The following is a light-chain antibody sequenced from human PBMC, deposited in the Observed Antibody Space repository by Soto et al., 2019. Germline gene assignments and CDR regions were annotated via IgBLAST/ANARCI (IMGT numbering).Light chain of an antibody. Sequence: EIVMTQSPATLSVSPGESATLSCRASQSVSSSLAWYQQKPGQAPRLLIYGASTGATGIPARFSGSGSGTEFTLTISSLQSEDFAIYYCQQYRNWPPYTFGQGTKVDIK. V-gene: IGKV3-15*01. J-gene: IGKJ2*01. CDR1: QSVSSS. CDR3: QQYRNWPPYT. CDR2: GAS.